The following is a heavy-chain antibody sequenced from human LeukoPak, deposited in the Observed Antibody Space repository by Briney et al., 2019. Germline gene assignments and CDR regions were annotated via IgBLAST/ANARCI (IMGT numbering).Heavy chain of an antibody. J-gene: IGHJ4*02. Sequence: GASVKVSCKASTYIFTSYYIHWERQAPGQGLEWMGLINPTDDSTSYAQKFQGRVSVTRDTSTSTVYMELSSLRSEDTAVYYCAREGDGYKKFDYWAQGILVTVSS. CDR3: AREGDGYKKFDY. V-gene: IGHV1-46*01. CDR2: INPTDDST. D-gene: IGHD5-24*01. CDR1: TYIFTSYY.